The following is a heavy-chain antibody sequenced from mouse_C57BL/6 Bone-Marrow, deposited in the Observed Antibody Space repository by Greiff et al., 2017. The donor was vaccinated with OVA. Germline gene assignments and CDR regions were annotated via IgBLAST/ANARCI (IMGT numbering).Heavy chain of an antibody. V-gene: IGHV1-81*01. CDR1: GYTFTSYG. CDR3: ASSYYSKPRYFDV. D-gene: IGHD2-12*01. CDR2: IYPRSGNT. Sequence: LVESGAELARPGASVKLSCKASGYTFTSYGISWVKQRTGQGLEWIGEIYPRSGNTYYNEKFKGKATLTADKSSSTAYMELRSLTSEDSAVYFCASSYYSKPRYFDVWGTGTTVTVSS. J-gene: IGHJ1*03.